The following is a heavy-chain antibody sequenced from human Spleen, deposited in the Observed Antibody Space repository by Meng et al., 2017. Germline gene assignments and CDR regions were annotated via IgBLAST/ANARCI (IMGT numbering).Heavy chain of an antibody. D-gene: IGHD2-15*01. CDR1: GFNFGDYN. CDR3: ARDLGTQWYYLDY. CDR2: ISSDGGIT. V-gene: IGHV3-74*01. Sequence: EGQRVESGVGLVQPGGSLRLSCGASGFNFGDYNMHWVRQSPGKGLEWISRISSDGGITTYADSVKGRFTISRDNAKNTLYLQMNSLRAEDTAVYYCARDLGTQWYYLDYWGQGTVVAVSS. J-gene: IGHJ4*02.